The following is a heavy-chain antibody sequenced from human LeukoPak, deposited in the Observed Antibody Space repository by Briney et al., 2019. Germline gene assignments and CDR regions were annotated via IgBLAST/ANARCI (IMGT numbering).Heavy chain of an antibody. CDR2: IIPIFGTA. D-gene: IGHD3-10*01. V-gene: IGHV1-69*05. Sequence: SVKVSCKASGGTFSSYAISWVRQAPGQGLEWMGGIIPIFGTANYAQKFQGRVTITTDESTSTAYMELSSLRSEDTAVYYCARGRRGYYYYYMDVWGKGITVTVSS. CDR1: GGTFSSYA. J-gene: IGHJ6*03. CDR3: ARGRRGYYYYYMDV.